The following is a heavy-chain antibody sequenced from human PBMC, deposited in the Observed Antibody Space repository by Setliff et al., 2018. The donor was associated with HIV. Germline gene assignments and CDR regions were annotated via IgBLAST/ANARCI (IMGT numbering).Heavy chain of an antibody. CDR2: ISWKSGTI. CDR3: ARAYNVYDYRFDSSGYDY. CDR1: GFTFDGYV. D-gene: IGHD3-22*01. V-gene: IGHV3-9*01. Sequence: PGGSLRLSCAASGFTFDGYVMHWVRQVPGKGLEWVSGISWKSGTIGYADSVEGRFIASTDNARNSLFLEMNSLRAEDTAVYYCARAYNVYDYRFDSSGYDYWGQGTLVTVSS. J-gene: IGHJ4*02.